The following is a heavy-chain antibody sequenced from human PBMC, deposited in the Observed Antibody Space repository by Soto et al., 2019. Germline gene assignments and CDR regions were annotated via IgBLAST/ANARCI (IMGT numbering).Heavy chain of an antibody. V-gene: IGHV1-18*04. CDR2: ISAYNGNT. CDR1: GDTSTNYA. CDR3: ATEGSRSGRPRPHTYLDY. Sequence: ASVKVSCKDSGDTSTNYAFTWVRQAPGQGLEWMGWISAYNGNTDYARKLQGRVTMTRDTSTSTAYMELRTLTSDDSAVYYCATEGSRSGRPRPHTYLDYWGQGTLVTVSS. J-gene: IGHJ4*02. D-gene: IGHD2-15*01.